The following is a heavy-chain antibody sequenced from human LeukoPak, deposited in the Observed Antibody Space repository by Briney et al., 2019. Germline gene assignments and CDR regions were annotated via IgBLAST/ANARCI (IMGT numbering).Heavy chain of an antibody. D-gene: IGHD3-22*01. Sequence: SETLSLTCTVSGGSISSSSYYWGWIRQPPGKGLEWIGSIYYSGSTYYNPSLKSRVTISVDTSKNQFSLKLSSVTAADTAVYYCARRYDSSVDYWGQGTLVTVSS. V-gene: IGHV4-39*07. J-gene: IGHJ4*02. CDR2: IYYSGST. CDR3: ARRYDSSVDY. CDR1: GGSISSSSYY.